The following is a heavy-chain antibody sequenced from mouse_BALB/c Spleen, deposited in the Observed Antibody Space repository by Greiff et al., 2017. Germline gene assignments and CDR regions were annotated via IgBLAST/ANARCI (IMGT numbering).Heavy chain of an antibody. CDR3: ATGSAWFAY. J-gene: IGHJ3*01. CDR2: ISYSGST. V-gene: IGHV3-2*02. CDR1: GYSITSDYA. D-gene: IGHD4-1*01. Sequence: EVKLVESGPGLVKPSQSLSLTCTVTGYSITSDYAWNWIRQFPGNKLEWMGYISYSGSTSYNPSLKSRISITRDTSKNQFFLQLNSVTTDDTATYYCATGSAWFAYWGQGTLVTVSA.